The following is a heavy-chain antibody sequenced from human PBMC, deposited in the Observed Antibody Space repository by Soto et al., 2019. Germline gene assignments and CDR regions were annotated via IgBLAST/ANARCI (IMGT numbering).Heavy chain of an antibody. CDR1: GYTFTSYG. Sequence: ASVKVSCKASGYTFTSYGISWVRQAPGQGLEWMGWISAYNGNTNYAQKLQGRVTMTTDTSTSTAHMELRSLRSDDTAVYYCARAPRSSWYAPWGQGTLVTVSS. V-gene: IGHV1-18*01. CDR2: ISAYNGNT. CDR3: ARAPRSSWYAP. D-gene: IGHD6-13*01. J-gene: IGHJ5*02.